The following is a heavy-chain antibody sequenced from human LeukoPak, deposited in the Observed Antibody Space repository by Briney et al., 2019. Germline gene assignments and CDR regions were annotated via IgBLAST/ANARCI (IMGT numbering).Heavy chain of an antibody. J-gene: IGHJ6*02. V-gene: IGHV3-74*01. CDR3: ASDSPYYGMDV. CDR2: INSDGSAT. CDR1: GFTFSSYW. Sequence: GGSLRLSCAASGFTFSSYWMHWVRQVPGKGLLWVSRINSDGSATIYADSVRGRFTISRDNAKNTLYLQMSGLRVEDTAVYHCASDSPYYGMDVWGQGTTVTVSS.